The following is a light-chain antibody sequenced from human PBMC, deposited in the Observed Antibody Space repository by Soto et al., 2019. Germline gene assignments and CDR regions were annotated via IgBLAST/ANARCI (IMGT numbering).Light chain of an antibody. J-gene: IGKJ1*01. CDR1: QSVSSSY. Sequence: EIVLTQSPGTLSLSPGERATLSCRASQSVSSSYLAWYQQKPGQAPRLLIYGASSRATGIPDRFSGSGSGTDFTLTISRLEPEDFAVYYCHQYGSSAWTFGQGTKMDIK. V-gene: IGKV3-20*01. CDR2: GAS. CDR3: HQYGSSAWT.